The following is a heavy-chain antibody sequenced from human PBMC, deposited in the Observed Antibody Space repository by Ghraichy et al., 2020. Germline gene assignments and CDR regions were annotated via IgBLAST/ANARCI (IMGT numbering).Heavy chain of an antibody. J-gene: IGHJ6*02. CDR3: ARTTVPGPMDV. Sequence: GSLRLSCAASGFTFSSYAMHWVRQAPGKGLEWVAVISYDGSNKYYADSVKGRFTISRDNSKNTLYLQMNSLRAEDTAVYYCARTTVPGPMDVWGQGTTVTVSS. V-gene: IGHV3-30-3*01. D-gene: IGHD4-17*01. CDR1: GFTFSSYA. CDR2: ISYDGSNK.